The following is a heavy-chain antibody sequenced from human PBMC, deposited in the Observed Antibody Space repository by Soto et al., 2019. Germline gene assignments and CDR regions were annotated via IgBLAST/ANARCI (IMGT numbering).Heavy chain of an antibody. J-gene: IGHJ6*02. V-gene: IGHV1-18*01. CDR2: ISAYNGNT. CDR3: ARETNFWSGYYYYYYGMDV. CDR1: GYTFTSYG. Sequence: QVQLVQSGAEVKKPGASVKVSCKASGYTFTSYGISWVRQAPGQGLEWMGWISAYNGNTNYAQKLQGRVTMTTDTSTSTAYMELRRLRSDDTAVYYCARETNFWSGYYYYYYGMDVWGQGTTVTVSS. D-gene: IGHD3-3*01.